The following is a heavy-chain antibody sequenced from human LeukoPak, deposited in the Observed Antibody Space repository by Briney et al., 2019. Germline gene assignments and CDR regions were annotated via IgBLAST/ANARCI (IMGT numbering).Heavy chain of an antibody. D-gene: IGHD3-10*01. J-gene: IGHJ4*02. CDR2: IYYSGST. Sequence: SETLSLTCTVSGGSISSYYWSWIRQPPGKGLEWIGYIYYSGSTNYNPSLKSRVTISVDTSKNQFSLKLSSVTAADTAVYYCARDHMVRQPLWGQGTLVTVSS. CDR3: ARDHMVRQPL. V-gene: IGHV4-59*12. CDR1: GGSISSYY.